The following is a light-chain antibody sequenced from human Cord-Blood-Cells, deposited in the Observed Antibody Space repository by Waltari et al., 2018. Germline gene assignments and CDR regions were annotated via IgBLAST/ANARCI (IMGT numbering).Light chain of an antibody. V-gene: IGLV2-14*01. CDR3: SAYTSSSTLYV. Sequence: QSALTQPASVSGSPGQSITISCTGTSSDVGGYNYVSWYQQHPGKAPKLMIYDVSNRPSGVSNRFAGSKSGITASLTISVLQAEDEADYYCSAYTSSSTLYVFGTGTKVTVL. CDR2: DVS. J-gene: IGLJ1*01. CDR1: SSDVGGYNY.